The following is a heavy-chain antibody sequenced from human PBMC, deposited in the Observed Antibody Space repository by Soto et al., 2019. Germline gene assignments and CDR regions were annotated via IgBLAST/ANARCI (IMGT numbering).Heavy chain of an antibody. CDR2: IKYSGTT. J-gene: IGHJ3*02. V-gene: IGHV4-39*01. D-gene: IGHD1-26*01. CDR3: ARHGITGSCYDAFDI. CDR1: GGSISSSRCH. Sequence: SEPLSLTCTVSGGSISSSRCHWGWTPQPPGKGLEWIASIKYSGTTFYNPSLKSRVTLSVDTSKNQFALKLSSVTAAETAVYDCARHGITGSCYDAFDIWGKGTMVT.